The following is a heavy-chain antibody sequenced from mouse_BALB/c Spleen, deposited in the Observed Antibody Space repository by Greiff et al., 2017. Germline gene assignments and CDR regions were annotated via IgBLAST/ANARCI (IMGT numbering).Heavy chain of an antibody. D-gene: IGHD3-2*01. CDR2: ISNLAYSI. CDR1: GFTFSDYG. V-gene: IGHV5-15*02. Sequence: EVMLVESGGGLVQPGGSRKLSCAASGFTFSDYGMAWVRQAPGKGPEWVAFISNLAYSIYYADTVTGRFTISRENAKNTLYLEMSSLRSEDTAMYYCARRDSSGYVLDYWGQGTTLTVSS. J-gene: IGHJ2*01. CDR3: ARRDSSGYVLDY.